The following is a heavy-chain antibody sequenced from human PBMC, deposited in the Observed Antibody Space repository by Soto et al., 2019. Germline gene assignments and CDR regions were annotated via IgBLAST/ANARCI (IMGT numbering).Heavy chain of an antibody. CDR3: ARHDYSDYRQGFDL. Sequence: PGGSLRLSCTASGFTFSDYYMSWIRQAPGKGLEWVSYISGRGNTMYYADSVRGRFTISRDNAKNSLHLQMNTLRAEDTALYYCARHDYSDYRQGFDLWGQGTLVTVSS. D-gene: IGHD4-17*01. J-gene: IGHJ5*02. CDR2: ISGRGNTM. CDR1: GFTFSDYY. V-gene: IGHV3-11*01.